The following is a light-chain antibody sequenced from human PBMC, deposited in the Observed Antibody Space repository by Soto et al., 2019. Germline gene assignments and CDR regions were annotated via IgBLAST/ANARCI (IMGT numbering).Light chain of an antibody. CDR3: QHYNSYSEA. Sequence: DIQMTQSPSTLSGSVGDRVTITCRASQTISSWLAWYQQKPGKAPKLLIYKASTLKSGVPSRFSGSGSGTEFTLTLSSLPPDDFATYSCQHYNSYSEAFGQGTKVEL. V-gene: IGKV1-5*03. CDR2: KAS. J-gene: IGKJ1*01. CDR1: QTISSW.